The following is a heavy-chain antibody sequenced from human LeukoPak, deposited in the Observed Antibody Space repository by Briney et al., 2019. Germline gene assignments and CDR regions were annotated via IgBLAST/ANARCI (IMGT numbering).Heavy chain of an antibody. D-gene: IGHD2-2*02. CDR1: GGSISSGDYY. Sequence: SQTLSLTCSVSGGSISSGDYYWSRIRQPPGKGLEWSGNIYYSGSTYYNPSLKSRVTISLDTSKNQFSLKLSSVTAADTAVYYCARGCTSCYRADGFDVWGQGTMVTVSS. V-gene: IGHV4-30-4*08. CDR3: ARGCTSCYRADGFDV. J-gene: IGHJ3*01. CDR2: IYYSGST.